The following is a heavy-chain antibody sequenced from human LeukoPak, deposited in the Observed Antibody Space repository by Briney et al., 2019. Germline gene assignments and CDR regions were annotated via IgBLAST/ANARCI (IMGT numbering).Heavy chain of an antibody. Sequence: GASVKVSCKVSGYTLTELSMHWVRQAPGKGLEWMGGFDPEDGETIYAQKFQGRVTMTRNTSISTAYMELSSLRSEDTAVYYCTRGTWEGDYWGQGTLVTVSS. J-gene: IGHJ4*02. V-gene: IGHV1-24*01. CDR2: FDPEDGET. CDR1: GYTLTELS. CDR3: TRGTWEGDY. D-gene: IGHD1-26*01.